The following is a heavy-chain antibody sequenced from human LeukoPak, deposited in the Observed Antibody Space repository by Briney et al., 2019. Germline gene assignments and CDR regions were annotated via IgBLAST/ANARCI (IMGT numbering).Heavy chain of an antibody. Sequence: ETLSLTCTVSGGSISSYYWSWVRQAPGKGLEWVSSISSSSSYIYYADSVKGRFTISRDNAKNSLYLQMNSLKAEDTAVHYCARGDSSGWQFDPWGQGTLVTVSS. D-gene: IGHD6-19*01. J-gene: IGHJ5*02. CDR1: GGSISSYY. CDR2: ISSSSSYI. V-gene: IGHV3-21*01. CDR3: ARGDSSGWQFDP.